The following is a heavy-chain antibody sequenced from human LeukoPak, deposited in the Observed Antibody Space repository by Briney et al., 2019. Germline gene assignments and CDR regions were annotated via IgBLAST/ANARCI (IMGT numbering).Heavy chain of an antibody. CDR1: GYSFTSFD. Sequence: ASVKVSCKASGYSFTSFDISWVRQAPGQGLEWMGWISAYNGNTNYAQKLQGRVTMTTDTSTSTAYMELRSLRSDDTAVYYCARDRRNYYDSSGDAFDIWGQGTMVTVSS. J-gene: IGHJ3*02. V-gene: IGHV1-18*01. CDR2: ISAYNGNT. CDR3: ARDRRNYYDSSGDAFDI. D-gene: IGHD3-22*01.